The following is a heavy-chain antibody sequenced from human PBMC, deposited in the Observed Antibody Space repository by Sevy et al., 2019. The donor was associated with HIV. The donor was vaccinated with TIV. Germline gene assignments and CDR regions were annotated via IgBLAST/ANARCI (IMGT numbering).Heavy chain of an antibody. D-gene: IGHD5-12*01. CDR2: IKHSGST. V-gene: IGHV4-34*01. CDR3: ARVTMDRDGYNYMDY. CDR1: GGSFSGYY. Sequence: SETLSLTCAVYGGSFSGYYWNWTRQPPGKGLEWIGEIKHSGSTDYNPSLKSRVTISVDTSKNQFSLKLKSVTAADTAVYYCARVTMDRDGYNYMDYWGQGTLVTVSS. J-gene: IGHJ4*02.